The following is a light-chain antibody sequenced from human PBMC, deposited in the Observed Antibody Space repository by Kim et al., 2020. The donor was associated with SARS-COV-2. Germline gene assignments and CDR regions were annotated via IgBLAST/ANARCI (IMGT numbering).Light chain of an antibody. CDR2: GAS. Sequence: DIQMTQSPSSLSASVGDRVTITCRASQDIRDYVAWYQQKPGKTPNLLIYGASTLQSGVPSRFSGSGFGTKFTLTISSLQPEDVATYYCQKYNSLLALTFGGGTKVDIK. CDR1: QDIRDY. CDR3: QKYNSLLALT. J-gene: IGKJ4*01. V-gene: IGKV1-27*01.